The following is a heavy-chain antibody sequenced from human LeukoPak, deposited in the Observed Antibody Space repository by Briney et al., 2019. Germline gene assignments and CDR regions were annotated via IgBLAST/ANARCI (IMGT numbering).Heavy chain of an antibody. J-gene: IGHJ4*02. Sequence: SETLSLTCAVSGGSISSGRYFWGWIRQPPRKGLEWIASIYYGTTIFYNPSLKSRVTISVDTSNNRLSLKLTSGTAADTAIYYCARATDPNWGLGGYFDFWGQGARVTVSS. D-gene: IGHD7-27*01. CDR3: ARATDPNWGLGGYFDF. V-gene: IGHV4-39*07. CDR1: GGSISSGRYF. CDR2: IYYGTTI.